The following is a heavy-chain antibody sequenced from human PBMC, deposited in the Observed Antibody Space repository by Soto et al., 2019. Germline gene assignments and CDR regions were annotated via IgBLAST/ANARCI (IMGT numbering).Heavy chain of an antibody. CDR1: GYTFTNYD. D-gene: IGHD2-15*01. J-gene: IGHJ4*02. CDR3: ARPRDRYCRGTGCSLVLEY. CDR2: MNPNSGNT. Sequence: QVQLVQSGAEVKKPGASVKVSCKASGYTFTNYDINWVRQATGQGLEWLAWMNPNSGNTGYAQKFQGRVTMTRDTSISTAYMELSSLRSEDTAVYYCARPRDRYCRGTGCSLVLEYWGQGTLVTVSS. V-gene: IGHV1-8*01.